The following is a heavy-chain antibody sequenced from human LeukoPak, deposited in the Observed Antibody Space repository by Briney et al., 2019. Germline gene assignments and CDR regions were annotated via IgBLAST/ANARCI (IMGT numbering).Heavy chain of an antibody. J-gene: IGHJ5*02. D-gene: IGHD3-10*01. Sequence: SETLSLTCAVYGGSFSGYYWSWIRQPPGKGLEWIGEINHSGSTNYNPSLKSRVTISVDTSKNQFSLKLSSVTAADTAVYYCARGLSSYYPNWFDPWGQGTLVTVSS. CDR1: GGSFSGYY. V-gene: IGHV4-34*01. CDR3: ARGLSSYYPNWFDP. CDR2: INHSGST.